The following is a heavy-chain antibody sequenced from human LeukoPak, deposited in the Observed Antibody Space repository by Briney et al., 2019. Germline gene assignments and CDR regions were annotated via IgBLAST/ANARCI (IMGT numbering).Heavy chain of an antibody. D-gene: IGHD3-22*01. V-gene: IGHV3-30*18. J-gene: IGHJ6*02. CDR3: AKSYDSSGYYLDYYYGTDV. CDR1: GFTFSSYG. CDR2: ISYDGSNK. Sequence: PGRSLRLPCAASGFTFSSYGMHWVRQAPGKGLEWVAVISYDGSNKYYADSVKGRFTISRDNSKNTLYLQMNSLRAEDTAVYYCAKSYDSSGYYLDYYYGTDVWGQGTTVTVSS.